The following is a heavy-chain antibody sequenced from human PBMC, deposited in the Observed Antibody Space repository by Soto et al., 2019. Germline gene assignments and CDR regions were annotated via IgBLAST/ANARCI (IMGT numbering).Heavy chain of an antibody. CDR2: ISSSSSTI. V-gene: IGHV3-48*01. CDR1: GFTFSSYS. CDR3: ARSGSGSYYYPFDY. J-gene: IGHJ4*02. D-gene: IGHD3-10*01. Sequence: GGSLRLSCAASGFTFSSYSMNWVRQAPGKGLEWVSYISSSSSTIYYADSVKGRFTISRDNAKNSLYLQMNSLRAEDTAVYYCARSGSGSYYYPFDYWGQGTLVTVSS.